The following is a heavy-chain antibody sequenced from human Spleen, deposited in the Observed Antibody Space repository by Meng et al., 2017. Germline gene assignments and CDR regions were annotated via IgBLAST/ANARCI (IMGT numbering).Heavy chain of an antibody. V-gene: IGHV1-18*01. CDR2: IHPSGNA. CDR3: AVWAGVTSSYFWSGPFDY. D-gene: IGHD3-3*01. Sequence: QVQLVQAGAEVKKPGASVKVSCKASRYTYTHYQMDWVRQAPGQGLEWMGWIHPSGNANYAQKFQGRVTITADKSTSTAYMDLSSLRSDDTAVYYCAVWAGVTSSYFWSGPFDYWGHGTLVTVSS. CDR1: RYTYTHYQ. J-gene: IGHJ4*01.